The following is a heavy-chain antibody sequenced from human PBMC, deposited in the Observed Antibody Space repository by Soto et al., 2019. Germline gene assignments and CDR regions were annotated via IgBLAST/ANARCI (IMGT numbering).Heavy chain of an antibody. V-gene: IGHV3-15*07. D-gene: IGHD3-9*01. Sequence: GGSLRLSCAASDFTFSNAWINWVRQAPGKGLEWVGRIKSKTHGGTTDYAAPVKGRFAISRDDSKNILFLQMNSLKTEDTAVYYCTTSILTGYFRWSIFDYWGQGNLVTVSS. CDR1: DFTFSNAW. CDR3: TTSILTGYFRWSIFDY. CDR2: IKSKTHGGTT. J-gene: IGHJ4*02.